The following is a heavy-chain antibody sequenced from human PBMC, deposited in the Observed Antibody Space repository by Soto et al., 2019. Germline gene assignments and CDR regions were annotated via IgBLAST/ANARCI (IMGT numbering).Heavy chain of an antibody. Sequence: GGSLRLSCAASGFTFSSYSMNWVRQAPGKGLEWVSYISSSSSTIYYADSVKGRFTISRDNAKNSLYLQMNSLRDEDTAVYYCARDHDFWSGSAPLDVWGQGTTVTVSS. D-gene: IGHD3-3*01. CDR1: GFTFSSYS. CDR3: ARDHDFWSGSAPLDV. CDR2: ISSSSSTI. V-gene: IGHV3-48*02. J-gene: IGHJ6*02.